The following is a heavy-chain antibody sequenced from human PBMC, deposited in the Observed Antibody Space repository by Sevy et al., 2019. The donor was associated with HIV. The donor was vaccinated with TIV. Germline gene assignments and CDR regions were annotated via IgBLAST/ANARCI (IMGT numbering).Heavy chain of an antibody. CDR3: ASTRIAVAGRASGMDV. D-gene: IGHD6-19*01. CDR2: INHSGST. V-gene: IGHV4-34*01. Sequence: SETLSLTCAVYGGSFSGYYWSWIRQPPGKGLEWIGEINHSGSTNYNPSLKSRVTISVDTSKNQFSLKPSSVTAADTAVYYCASTRIAVAGRASGMDVWGQGTTVTVSS. CDR1: GGSFSGYY. J-gene: IGHJ6*02.